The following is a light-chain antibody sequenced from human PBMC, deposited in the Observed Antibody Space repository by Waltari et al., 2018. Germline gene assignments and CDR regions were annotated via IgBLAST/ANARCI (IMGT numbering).Light chain of an antibody. CDR3: QQSYSSPWT. J-gene: IGKJ1*01. V-gene: IGKV1-39*01. CDR2: TAC. CDR1: QSISDY. Sequence: DIQMTQSPPALSPSVGHRVVPTCRDSQSISDYLHWYQQKPGKSPRVLIYTACSLQRGVPKRFSGSGSGTEFTLTISTLQPEDAATYYCQQSYSSPWTFGLGTKVEIK.